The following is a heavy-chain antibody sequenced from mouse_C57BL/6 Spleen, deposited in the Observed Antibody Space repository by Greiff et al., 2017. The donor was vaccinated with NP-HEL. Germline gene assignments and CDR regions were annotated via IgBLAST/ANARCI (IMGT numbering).Heavy chain of an antibody. Sequence: VQLQQSGAELARPGASVKMSCKASGYTFTSYTMHWVKQRPGQGLEWIGYINPSSGYTKYNQKFKDKATLTADKSSSTAYMQLSSLTSEDSAVYYCARDDGNYAMDYWGQGTSVTVSS. CDR3: ARDDGNYAMDY. J-gene: IGHJ4*01. CDR2: INPSSGYT. V-gene: IGHV1-4*01. CDR1: GYTFTSYT.